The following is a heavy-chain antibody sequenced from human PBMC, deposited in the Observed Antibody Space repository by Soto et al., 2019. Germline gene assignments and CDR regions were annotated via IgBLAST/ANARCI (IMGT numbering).Heavy chain of an antibody. CDR2: ISAGGVST. J-gene: IGHJ5*02. D-gene: IGHD5-12*01. Sequence: GGSLRLSCATSGFTFTNYAMTWVRQGPGKGLEWVSSISAGGVSTYFADSVKGRFTISRDNSKNTLFLHMNSLRAEDTAVYYFAKMYSGYRSYIQSSGQGTLVTVSS. CDR1: GFTFTNYA. V-gene: IGHV3-23*01. CDR3: AKMYSGYRSYIQS.